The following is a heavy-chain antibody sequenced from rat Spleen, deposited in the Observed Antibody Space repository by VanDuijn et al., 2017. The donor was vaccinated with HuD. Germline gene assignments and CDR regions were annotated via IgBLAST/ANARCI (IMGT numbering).Heavy chain of an antibody. V-gene: IGHV5-7*01. Sequence: EVQLVETGGGLVQPGRSLKLSCAASGFTFSDYNMAWVRQAPKKGLEWVATISYDGSSTYYRDSVKGRFTISRDNAKNTQYLQMDSLRSEDTASYYCTRHHYDGYYHGPVFGVMDAWGQGASVTVSS. CDR2: ISYDGSST. J-gene: IGHJ4*01. CDR1: GFTFSDYN. D-gene: IGHD1-12*03. CDR3: TRHHYDGYYHGPVFGVMDA.